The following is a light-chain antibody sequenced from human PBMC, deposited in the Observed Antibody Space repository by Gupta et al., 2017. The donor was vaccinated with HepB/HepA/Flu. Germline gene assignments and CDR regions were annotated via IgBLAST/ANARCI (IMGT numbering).Light chain of an antibody. CDR1: QNIDNF. CDR3: QQAYSGPWT. CDR2: SAS. Sequence: DIQMTQSPSSLSASVGDRVTITCRASQNIDNFLNWYQHKPGKAPQLLMYSASSLQSGVPSRFSGSGSGTDYTLTISGLEPEEFVTYYCQQAYSGPWTFGQGTKVEI. J-gene: IGKJ1*01. V-gene: IGKV1-39*01.